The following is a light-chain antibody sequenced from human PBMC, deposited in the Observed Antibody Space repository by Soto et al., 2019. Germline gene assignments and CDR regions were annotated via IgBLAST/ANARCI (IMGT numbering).Light chain of an antibody. CDR3: QQYGSSPPWT. J-gene: IGKJ1*01. CDR2: GAS. Sequence: EIVLTQSPGTLSLSPGERATLSCRASQSVSRSYLAWYQQNPGQAPRLLIYGASSRATGIPDRFSGSGSGTDFTLTISRLKPEDVAVSYCQQYGSSPPWTFGQGTKVEIK. CDR1: QSVSRSY. V-gene: IGKV3-20*01.